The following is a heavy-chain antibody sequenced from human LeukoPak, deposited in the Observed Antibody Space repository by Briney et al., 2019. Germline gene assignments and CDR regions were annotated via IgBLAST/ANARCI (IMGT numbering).Heavy chain of an antibody. D-gene: IGHD3-22*01. CDR3: ARGESDYYDSSGYYYNWFDP. V-gene: IGHV4-34*01. CDR1: GGSFSGYY. Sequence: PSETLSLTCAVYGGSFSGYYWSWIRQPPGKGLEWIGEINHSGSTNYNPSLKSRVTISVDTSNNQFSLKLSSVTAADTAVYYCARGESDYYDSSGYYYNWFDPWGQGTLVTVSS. J-gene: IGHJ5*02. CDR2: INHSGST.